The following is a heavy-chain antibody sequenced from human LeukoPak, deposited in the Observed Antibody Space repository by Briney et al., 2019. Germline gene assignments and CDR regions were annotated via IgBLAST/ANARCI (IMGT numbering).Heavy chain of an antibody. Sequence: NPSETLSLTCTVSGGSISSSSYYWGWIRQPPGKGLEWIGSTYYSGSTYYNPSLKSRVTISVDTSKNQFSLKLSSVTAADTAVYYCARQNRYSSSLSVDYWGQGTLVTVSS. CDR2: TYYSGST. J-gene: IGHJ4*02. D-gene: IGHD6-6*01. CDR3: ARQNRYSSSLSVDY. CDR1: GGSISSSSYY. V-gene: IGHV4-39*01.